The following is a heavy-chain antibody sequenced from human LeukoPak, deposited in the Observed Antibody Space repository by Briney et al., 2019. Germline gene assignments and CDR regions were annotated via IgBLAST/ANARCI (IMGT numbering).Heavy chain of an antibody. J-gene: IGHJ6*03. CDR3: ARAVANWGSERYYYYMDV. D-gene: IGHD7-27*01. CDR1: GYTFTSYY. CDR2: INPSGGST. Sequence: GASVKVSCKASGYTFTSYYMHWVRQATGQGLEWMGIINPSGGSTSYAQKFQGRVTMTRDTSTSTVYMELSSLRSEDTAVYYCARAVANWGSERYYYYMDVWGKGTTVTVSS. V-gene: IGHV1-46*01.